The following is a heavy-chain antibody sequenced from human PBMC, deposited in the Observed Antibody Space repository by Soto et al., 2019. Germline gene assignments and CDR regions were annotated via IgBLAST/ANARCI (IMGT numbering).Heavy chain of an antibody. CDR1: SGSISTNSYL. D-gene: IGHD3-22*01. V-gene: IGHV4-39*01. Sequence: SETLSLTCSVSSGSISTNSYLWGWIRQPPGKGLEWIGAILYSGDTYYSESLRSRVTMSVDTAKNQFSLKLNSVTAADTAVYYCARQGRNTKIVILRHYATDFWGQGTAVTVSS. J-gene: IGHJ6*02. CDR3: ARQGRNTKIVILRHYATDF. CDR2: ILYSGDT.